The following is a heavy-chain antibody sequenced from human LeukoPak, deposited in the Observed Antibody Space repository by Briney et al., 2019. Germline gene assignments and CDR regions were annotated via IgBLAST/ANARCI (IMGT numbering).Heavy chain of an antibody. CDR1: GYTFTGYH. V-gene: IGHV1-2*02. CDR3: ARAVAGPFDY. CDR2: INPNSGDT. Sequence: ASVKVSCKASGYTFTGYHIHWVRQAPGSGLEWMGWINPNSGDTNYAQKFQGRVTMTRDTSISTAYMEVTMLRSDDTAVYFCARAVAGPFDYWGQGTLVTVSS. J-gene: IGHJ4*02. D-gene: IGHD6-19*01.